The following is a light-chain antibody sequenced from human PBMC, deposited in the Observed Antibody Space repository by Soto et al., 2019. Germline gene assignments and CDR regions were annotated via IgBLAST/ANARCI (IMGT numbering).Light chain of an antibody. CDR3: QQYNYWPPLS. J-gene: IGKJ4*01. CDR2: GAS. Sequence: EIVMTQSPATLCVSPGERATLSCRASQSVSSNLAWYQQNPGQAPRLLIYGASTRATGIAARFSVSGSVTEFTLTISSLQSEDFAVYYCQQYNYWPPLSFGGGPKVEIK. CDR1: QSVSSN. V-gene: IGKV3-15*01.